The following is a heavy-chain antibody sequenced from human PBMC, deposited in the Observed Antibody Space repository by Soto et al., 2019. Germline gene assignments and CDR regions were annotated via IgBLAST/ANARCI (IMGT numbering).Heavy chain of an antibody. V-gene: IGHV1-69*13. D-gene: IGHD2-15*01. J-gene: IGHJ4*02. CDR1: GGTFSTSS. Sequence: SVKVSCKASGGTFSTSSFSWVRQAPGQGLEWMGGITPIFGTAFYAQELPGRLTITADESTRTTYMELSSLRSEDTALYYCARDNLEDVDLRGYYFDSWGQGTQVTVSS. CDR3: ARDNLEDVDLRGYYFDS. CDR2: ITPIFGTA.